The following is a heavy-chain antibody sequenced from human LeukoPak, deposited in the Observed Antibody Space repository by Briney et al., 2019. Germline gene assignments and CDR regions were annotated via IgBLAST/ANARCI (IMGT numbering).Heavy chain of an antibody. CDR2: IWYDASNK. Sequence: GGSLRLSCAASGFTFSSFGMHWVRQAPGKGLEWVAVIWYDASNKYYADSVKGRFSISRNNSKNTLYLHMNSLRDDDTAVYYCVRGVGVSRFNYLDPWGQGTLVIVSS. D-gene: IGHD1-7*01. CDR3: VRGVGVSRFNYLDP. CDR1: GFTFSSFG. J-gene: IGHJ5*02. V-gene: IGHV3-33*01.